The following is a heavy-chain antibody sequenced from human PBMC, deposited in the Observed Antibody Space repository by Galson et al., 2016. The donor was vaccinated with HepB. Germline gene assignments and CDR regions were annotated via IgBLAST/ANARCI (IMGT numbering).Heavy chain of an antibody. V-gene: IGHV4-61*05. Sequence: LSLTCTVSGGSISSGGSISIYYWAWIRKSPGKGLEWIGHVYYSGGTTYNPSLESRVTISVDTFENQFSLKLSSVTAADTAFYYCARLNDFWTGYFDFWGQGIPVTVSS. CDR2: VYYSGGT. J-gene: IGHJ4*02. CDR3: ARLNDFWTGYFDF. CDR1: GGSISSGGSISIYY. D-gene: IGHD3/OR15-3a*01.